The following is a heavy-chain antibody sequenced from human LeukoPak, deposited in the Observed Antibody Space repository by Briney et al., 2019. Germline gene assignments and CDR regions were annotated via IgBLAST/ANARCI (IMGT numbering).Heavy chain of an antibody. J-gene: IGHJ5*02. V-gene: IGHV1-18*01. CDR2: ISTNNGDT. CDR3: AREGSYYNWFDP. Sequence: ASVKVSCKASGYTFSSYGIIWVRQAPGQGLEWMGWISTNNGDTKYAQKLQGRVTLTTDTSTSTVYMDLRSLTSDDTAVYYCAREGSYYNWFDPWGQGTLVTVSS. D-gene: IGHD3-10*01. CDR1: GYTFSSYG.